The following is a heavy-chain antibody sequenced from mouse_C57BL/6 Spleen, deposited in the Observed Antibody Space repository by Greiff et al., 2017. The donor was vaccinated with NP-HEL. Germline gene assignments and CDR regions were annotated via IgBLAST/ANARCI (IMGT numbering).Heavy chain of an antibody. Sequence: VQLQQSGAELVRPGTSVKVSCKASGYAFTNYLIEWVKQRPGQGLEWIGVINPGSGGTNYNEKFKGKATLTADKSSSTAYMQLSSLTSEDSAVYFCARSLLYYGSSYGYWGQGTTLTVSS. J-gene: IGHJ2*01. CDR2: INPGSGGT. V-gene: IGHV1-54*01. CDR1: GYAFTNYL. D-gene: IGHD1-1*01. CDR3: ARSLLYYGSSYGY.